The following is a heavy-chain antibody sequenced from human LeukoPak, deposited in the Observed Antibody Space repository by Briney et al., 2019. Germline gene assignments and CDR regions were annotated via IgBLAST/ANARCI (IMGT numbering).Heavy chain of an antibody. CDR1: GGPISSYY. D-gene: IGHD2-2*01. CDR3: ARRVWCSSTSCYGVRGNWFDP. CDR2: IYYSGST. V-gene: IGHV4-59*08. Sequence: SETLSLTCTVSGGPISSYYWSWIRQPPGKGLEWIGYIYYSGSTNYNPSLKSRVTISVDTSKNQFSLKLSSVTAADTAVYYCARRVWCSSTSCYGVRGNWFDPWGQGTLVTVSS. J-gene: IGHJ5*02.